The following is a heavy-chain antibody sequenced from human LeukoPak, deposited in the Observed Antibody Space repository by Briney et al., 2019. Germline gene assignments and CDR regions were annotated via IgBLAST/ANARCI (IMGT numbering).Heavy chain of an antibody. D-gene: IGHD6-6*01. CDR1: GFTFSSYS. CDR3: ARDLEYSSSSLDY. CDR2: ISSSSSYI. Sequence: GGSLRLSCAASGFTFSSYSMNWVRQAPGKGLEWVSSISSSSSYIYYADSVKGRFTISRDNAKNSLYLQMNSLRAEDTAVYYCARDLEYSSSSLDYWGQGTLVTVSS. J-gene: IGHJ4*02. V-gene: IGHV3-21*01.